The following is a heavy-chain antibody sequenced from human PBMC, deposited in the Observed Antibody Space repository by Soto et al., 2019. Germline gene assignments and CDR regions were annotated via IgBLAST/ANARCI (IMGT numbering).Heavy chain of an antibody. CDR2: IIPIFGTA. V-gene: IGHV1-69*06. Sequence: SVKVSCKASGGTFSSYAISWVRQAPGQGLEWMGGIIPIFGTANYAQKFQGRVTITADKSTSTAYMELSSLRSEDMAVYYCARAYSSSWSYYYYGMDVWGQGTTVTVSS. J-gene: IGHJ6*02. CDR3: ARAYSSSWSYYYYGMDV. D-gene: IGHD6-13*01. CDR1: GGTFSSYA.